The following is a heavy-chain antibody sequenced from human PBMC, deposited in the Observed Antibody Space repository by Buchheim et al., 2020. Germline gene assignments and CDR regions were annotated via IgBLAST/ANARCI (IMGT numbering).Heavy chain of an antibody. D-gene: IGHD4/OR15-4a*01. CDR3: ARGNRDGANTKFDY. CDR1: GGSFSGYY. J-gene: IGHJ4*02. CDR2: INHSGST. Sequence: QVQLQQWGAGLLKPSETLSLTCAVYGGSFSGYYWSWIRQPPGKGLEWIGEINHSGSTNYNPSLKSRVTISVDTSKNQFSLKLSAVTAADTAVYYCARGNRDGANTKFDYWGQGTL. V-gene: IGHV4-34*01.